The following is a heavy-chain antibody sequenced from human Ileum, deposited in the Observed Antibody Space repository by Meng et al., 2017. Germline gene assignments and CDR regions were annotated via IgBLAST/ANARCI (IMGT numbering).Heavy chain of an antibody. J-gene: IGHJ4*02. CDR3: ARGAYLGSGYYFDY. D-gene: IGHD3-10*01. V-gene: IGHV4-59*08. Sequence: QVQLQESGPGLVKPSETLALTCSVSGASISSHYWTWIRQPPGKGLEYIGYIYYRGGASYNPSLRSRVTMSVDTSKNQFSLNLNSVTAADTAVYFCARGAYLGSGYYFDYWGQGALVTVSS. CDR1: GASISSHY. CDR2: IYYRGGA.